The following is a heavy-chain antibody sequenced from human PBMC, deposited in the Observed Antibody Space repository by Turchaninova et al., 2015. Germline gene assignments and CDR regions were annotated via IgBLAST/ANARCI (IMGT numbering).Heavy chain of an antibody. J-gene: IGHJ3*02. CDR2: ISGNGGST. D-gene: IGHD6-6*01. V-gene: IGHV3-23*01. CDR1: GFTFSSYA. Sequence: EVQLFESGGYLIQPGGCLGVSCADSGFTFSSYAMSWVRQAPGKGLEWVSTISGNGGSTYYADSVKGRLTISRDNSKNTLYLQMNSLRAEDTAVYFCAKDFEEEQLQGAFDIWGQGTMVTVSS. CDR3: AKDFEEEQLQGAFDI.